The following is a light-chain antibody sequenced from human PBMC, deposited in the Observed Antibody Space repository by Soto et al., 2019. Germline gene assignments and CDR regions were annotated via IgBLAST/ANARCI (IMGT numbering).Light chain of an antibody. CDR2: AAS. CDR1: QGISSY. V-gene: IGKV1-9*01. CDR3: QQLNSYPLT. Sequence: IQLTQSPSSLSASVEDRVTITCRASQGISSYLTWYQQKPGKAPKLLIYAASTLHSGVPSKFSGSGSGTDFTLTISRLQPEDFATYYCQQLNSYPLTFGGGTKVEIK. J-gene: IGKJ4*01.